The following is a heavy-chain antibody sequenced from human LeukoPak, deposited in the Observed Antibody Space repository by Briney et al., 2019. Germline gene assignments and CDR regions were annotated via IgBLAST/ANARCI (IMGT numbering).Heavy chain of an antibody. Sequence: SETLSLTCAVYGGSFSGYYWSWIRQPPGKGLEWIGEINHSGSTNYNPSLKSRVTISVDTSKNQFSLKLSSVTAADTAVDYSARDHPGGAAANRGWFDPWGQGTLVAVSS. J-gene: IGHJ5*02. CDR3: ARDHPGGAAANRGWFDP. CDR2: INHSGST. V-gene: IGHV4-34*01. D-gene: IGHD6-13*01. CDR1: GGSFSGYY.